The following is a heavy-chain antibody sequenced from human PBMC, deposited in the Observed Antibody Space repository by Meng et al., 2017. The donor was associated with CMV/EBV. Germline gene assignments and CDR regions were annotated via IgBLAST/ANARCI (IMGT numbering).Heavy chain of an antibody. CDR2: IIPILGIA. D-gene: IGHD2-8*02. CDR3: AAGAGGVFSGYFDY. Sequence: SVKVSCKASGGTFSSYTISWVRQAPGQGLEWMGRIIPILGIANYAQKFQGRATITADKSTSTAYMELSSLRSEDTAVYYCAAGAGGVFSGYFDYWGQGTLVTVSS. CDR1: GGTFSSYT. J-gene: IGHJ4*02. V-gene: IGHV1-69*02.